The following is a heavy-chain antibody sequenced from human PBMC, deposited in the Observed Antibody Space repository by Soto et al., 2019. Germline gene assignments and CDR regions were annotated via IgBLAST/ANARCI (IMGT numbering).Heavy chain of an antibody. CDR1: GFSLSNARMG. V-gene: IGHV2-26*01. CDR2: IFSNDEK. Sequence: QVTLKESGPVLVKPTETLTLTCTVSGFSLSNARMGVSWIRQPPGKAMEWLAHIFSNDEKSYSTSLKSRLTISKDTSKSHVVLTMTNMDPVDTATYYCARIESNWNYFAFDIWGQGTMVTVSS. J-gene: IGHJ3*02. D-gene: IGHD1-7*01. CDR3: ARIESNWNYFAFDI.